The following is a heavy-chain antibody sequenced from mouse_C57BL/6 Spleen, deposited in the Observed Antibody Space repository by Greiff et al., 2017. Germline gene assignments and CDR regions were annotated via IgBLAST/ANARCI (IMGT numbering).Heavy chain of an antibody. V-gene: IGHV1-61*01. CDR2: IYPSDSET. Sequence: QVHVKQPGAELVRPGSSVKLSCKASGYTFTSYWMDWVKQRPGQGLEWIGNIYPSDSETHYNQKFKDKATLTVDKSSSTAYMQLSSLTSEDSAVYYCARRALGDAMDYWGQGTSVTVSS. CDR3: ARRALGDAMDY. D-gene: IGHD3-1*01. CDR1: GYTFTSYW. J-gene: IGHJ4*01.